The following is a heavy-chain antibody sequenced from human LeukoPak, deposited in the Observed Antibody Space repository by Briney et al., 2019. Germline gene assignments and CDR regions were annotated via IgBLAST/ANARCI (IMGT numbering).Heavy chain of an antibody. CDR3: ARDMTMVGRYDP. J-gene: IGHJ5*02. D-gene: IGHD4/OR15-4a*01. CDR1: GLTFGSYW. V-gene: IGHV3-7*03. Sequence: GGSLRLSCAASGLTFGSYWMSWVRQAPGEGLEWVANIKEDGSEKHYVDSVKGRFTISRDNAENSLYLQMNSLRAEDTAVYYCARDMTMVGRYDPWGQGTLVTVSS. CDR2: IKEDGSEK.